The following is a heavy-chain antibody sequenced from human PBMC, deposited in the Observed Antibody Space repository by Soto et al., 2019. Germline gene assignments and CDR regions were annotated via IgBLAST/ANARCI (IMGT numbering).Heavy chain of an antibody. D-gene: IGHD6-19*01. CDR1: GGTFSRYA. Sequence: QVQLVQSGAEVKKYGSSVNVSCKASGGTFSRYAISWVRQAPGQGLEWMGGITPMFGTENYAQKFQGRVTITADESTITAYIDLSSLRSDDTAVYYCALTLGLAVARPGRFHLWGRGTLVTVSS. J-gene: IGHJ2*01. CDR3: ALTLGLAVARPGRFHL. V-gene: IGHV1-69*12. CDR2: ITPMFGTE.